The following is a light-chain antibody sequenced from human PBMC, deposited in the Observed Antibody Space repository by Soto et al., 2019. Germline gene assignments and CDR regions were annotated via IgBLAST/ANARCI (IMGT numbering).Light chain of an antibody. J-gene: IGKJ4*01. CDR3: MQGTHWPLT. Sequence: DVVMTQSPLSLPVTLGQPASISCRSSQSLVYSDGNTYLNWFQQGPGQSPRRLIYKVSNRDSGVPDRFSGSGSGTDFTLKISRVEAEDVGVNYCMQGTHWPLTFGGGTKVDIK. CDR2: KVS. CDR1: QSLVYSDGNTY. V-gene: IGKV2-30*01.